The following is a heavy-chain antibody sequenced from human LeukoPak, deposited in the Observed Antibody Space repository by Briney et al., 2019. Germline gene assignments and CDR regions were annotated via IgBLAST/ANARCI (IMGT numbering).Heavy chain of an antibody. CDR3: AREEDIVFYGYYYYYMDV. CDR2: IYTSGST. V-gene: IGHV4-4*07. CDR1: GGSISSYY. Sequence: SETLSLTCTVSGGSISSYYWSWLPQPAGKGLEWIGRIYTSGSTNYNPSLKSRVTMSVDTSKNQFSLRLSPVTAADTAVYYCAREEDIVFYGYYYYYMDVWGKGTTVTVSS. D-gene: IGHD2-15*01. J-gene: IGHJ6*03.